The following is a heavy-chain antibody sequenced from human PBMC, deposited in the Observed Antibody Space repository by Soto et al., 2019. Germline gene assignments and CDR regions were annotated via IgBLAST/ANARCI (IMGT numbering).Heavy chain of an antibody. J-gene: IGHJ4*02. CDR3: ARAKYSSTNFDY. Sequence: VAVISYDGSNKYYADSVKGRFTISRDNSKNTLYLQMNSLRAEDTAVYYCARAKYSSTNFDYWGQGTLVTVSS. V-gene: IGHV3-30-3*01. D-gene: IGHD6-13*01. CDR2: ISYDGSNK.